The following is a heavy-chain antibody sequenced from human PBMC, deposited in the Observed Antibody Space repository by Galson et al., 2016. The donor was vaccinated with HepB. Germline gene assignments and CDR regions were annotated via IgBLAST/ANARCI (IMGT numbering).Heavy chain of an antibody. D-gene: IGHD3-10*01. J-gene: IGHJ4*02. CDR2: IHTKTGNP. CDR1: GYTFSRLA. V-gene: IGHV7-4-1*02. Sequence: KASGYTFSRLALNWVRQAPGQGPEWMGWIHTKTGNPTYAQGFTGRFVFSLDTSVTTTYLQINDLKAEDTALYYCARARSGGRDLFDYWGQGTLSPSP. CDR3: ARARSGGRDLFDY.